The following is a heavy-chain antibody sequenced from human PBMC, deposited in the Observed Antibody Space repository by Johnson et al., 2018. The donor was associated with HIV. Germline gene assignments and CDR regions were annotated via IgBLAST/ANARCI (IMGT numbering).Heavy chain of an antibody. D-gene: IGHD2-8*01. J-gene: IGHJ3*02. CDR3: ARDSNRYAFDI. CDR2: ISYDGNNK. CDR1: GFTFSSYG. V-gene: IGHV3-30*03. Sequence: QVQLVESGGGVVQPGRALRLSCAASGFTFSSYGMHWVRQAPGKGLEWVAVISYDGNNKFQADSVTGRFTISRDNYKNTLHLQMNSLRAEDTAVYYCARDSNRYAFDIWGQGTMVTVSS.